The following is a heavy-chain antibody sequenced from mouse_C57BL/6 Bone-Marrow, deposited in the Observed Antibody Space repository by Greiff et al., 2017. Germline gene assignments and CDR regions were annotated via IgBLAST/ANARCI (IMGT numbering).Heavy chain of an antibody. CDR1: GFNIKDYY. Sequence: VQLQQSGAELVRPGASVKLSCTASGFNIKDYYMHWVKQRPEQGLEWIGRIDPEAGDTEYAPKFPGKGTMTADTSSNTDYLLLSSLTSEDAAVYCCTFYYDYDGAWFAYWGQGTLVTVSA. CDR2: IDPEAGDT. CDR3: TFYYDYDGAWFAY. V-gene: IGHV14-1*01. D-gene: IGHD2-4*01. J-gene: IGHJ3*01.